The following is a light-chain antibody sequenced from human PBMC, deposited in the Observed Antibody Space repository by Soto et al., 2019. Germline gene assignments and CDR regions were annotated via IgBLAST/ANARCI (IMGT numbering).Light chain of an antibody. V-gene: IGKV1-5*03. CDR1: QSISTW. CDR2: KAS. Sequence: DIQMTQSPSTLSASVGDRGTITCRASQSISTWLAWYQQKPGKAPKLIIYKASSLEAGVPSRFSGSGSGTEFNVTISSLQPDDFATYYCQQYNTYPLTFGGGTTVDIK. CDR3: QQYNTYPLT. J-gene: IGKJ4*01.